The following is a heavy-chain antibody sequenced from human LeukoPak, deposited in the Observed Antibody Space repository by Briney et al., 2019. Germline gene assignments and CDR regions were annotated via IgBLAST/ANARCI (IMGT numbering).Heavy chain of an antibody. D-gene: IGHD3-10*01. CDR1: GFTFSSYA. Sequence: GGPLRLSCAASGFTFSSYAMSWVRQAPGKGLEWVSAISGSGGSTYYADSVKGRFTISRDNSKNTLYLQMNSLRAEDTAVYYCAKARAVRGVHEFDYWGQGTLVTVSS. CDR3: AKARAVRGVHEFDY. V-gene: IGHV3-23*01. CDR2: ISGSGGST. J-gene: IGHJ4*02.